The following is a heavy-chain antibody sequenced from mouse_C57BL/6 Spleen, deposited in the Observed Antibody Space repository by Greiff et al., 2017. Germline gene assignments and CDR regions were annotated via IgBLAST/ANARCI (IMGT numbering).Heavy chain of an antibody. CDR2: IHPNSGST. CDR1: GYTFTRYW. D-gene: IGHD4-1*01. J-gene: IGHJ2*01. Sequence: QVQLQQSGAELVKPGASVKLSCKASGYTFTRYWMHWVKQRPGQGLEWIGMIHPNSGSTNYNEKVKSKATLTVDKSSSTAYRQLSSLTSEDSAVYYCAREVGRDYFDDWGQGTTLTVSS. V-gene: IGHV1-64*01. CDR3: AREVGRDYFDD.